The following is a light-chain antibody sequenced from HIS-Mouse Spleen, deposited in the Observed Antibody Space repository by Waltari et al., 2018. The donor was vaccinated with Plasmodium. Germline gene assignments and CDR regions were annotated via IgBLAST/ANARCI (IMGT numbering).Light chain of an antibody. CDR3: QAWDSSTVV. CDR2: QDS. V-gene: IGLV3-1*01. CDR1: NLGAKY. Sequence: SYELTQPPSVSVSPGQTASIPCSGDNLGAKYACWYQQKPGKSPGLVIYQDSKRPSGIPERFSGSNSGNTATLTISGTQAMDEADYYCQAWDSSTVVFGGGTKLTVL. J-gene: IGLJ2*01.